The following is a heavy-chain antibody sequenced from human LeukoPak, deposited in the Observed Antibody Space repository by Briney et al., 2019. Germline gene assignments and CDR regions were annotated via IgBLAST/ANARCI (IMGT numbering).Heavy chain of an antibody. Sequence: PSETLSLTCTVSGGSISSYYWSWIRQPPGKGLEWIGYISYSGSTDYNPSLKSRVTISVDTSKNQFSLRLNSVTAADTAVYYCARGGSYGNYVFDYWGQGTLATVSS. CDR3: ARGGSYGNYVFDY. D-gene: IGHD4-11*01. V-gene: IGHV4-59*01. CDR1: GGSISSYY. J-gene: IGHJ4*02. CDR2: ISYSGST.